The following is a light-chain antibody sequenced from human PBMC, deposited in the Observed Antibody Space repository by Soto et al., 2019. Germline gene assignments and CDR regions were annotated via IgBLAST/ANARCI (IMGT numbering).Light chain of an antibody. J-gene: IGLJ1*01. CDR2: NSN. CDR3: AAWDDSLTGLV. V-gene: IGLV1-44*01. CDR1: RSDIGSNF. Sequence: QSVLSQPPSASGTPGQTVIISCSGSRSDIGSNFVNWYQHLPGTAPKLLIYNSNQRPSGVPDRFSGSKSGTSASLAISGLQSEDEADYYCAAWDDSLTGLVFGTGTKLTVL.